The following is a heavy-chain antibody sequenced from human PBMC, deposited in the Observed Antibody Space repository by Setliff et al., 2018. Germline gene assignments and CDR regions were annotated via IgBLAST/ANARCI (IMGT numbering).Heavy chain of an antibody. J-gene: IGHJ4*02. D-gene: IGHD2-2*01. V-gene: IGHV4-38-2*01. Sequence: PSETLSLTCAVSDYSITSNYYWGWIRQPPGKGLEWIGSIFHTGSTYYNPSLRSRVTISVDTSKNQFSLKLSSVTAADTAVYYCARVSCGSSSCAYFDSWGQGTLVTVSS. CDR3: ARVSCGSSSCAYFDS. CDR1: DYSITSNYY. CDR2: IFHTGST.